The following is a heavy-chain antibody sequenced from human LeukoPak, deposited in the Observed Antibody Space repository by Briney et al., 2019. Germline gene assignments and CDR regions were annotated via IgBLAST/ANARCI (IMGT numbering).Heavy chain of an antibody. J-gene: IGHJ4*02. V-gene: IGHV2-70*11. CDR3: ARILSGEDYFDY. Sequence: SGPTLLNPTQTLTLTCTFSGFSLSTSGMCVSWIRQPPGKALEWLARIDWDDDKYYNTSLKTRLTISKDTSKNQVVLTMTNMDPVDTATYYCARILSGEDYFDYWGQGTPVTVSS. D-gene: IGHD7-27*01. CDR2: IDWDDDK. CDR1: GFSLSTSGMC.